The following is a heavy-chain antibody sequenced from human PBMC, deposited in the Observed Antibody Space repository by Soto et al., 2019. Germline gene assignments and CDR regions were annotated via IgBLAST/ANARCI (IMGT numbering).Heavy chain of an antibody. CDR2: IYPGDSDT. CDR3: ARQYYGSGSYSYYYGMDV. Sequence: GESLKISCKGSGYSFTSYWIGWVRQMPGKGLEWMGIIYPGDSDTRYSPSFQGQVTISADKAISTAYLQWSSLKASDTAMYYCARQYYGSGSYSYYYGMDVWGQGTTVTVSS. CDR1: GYSFTSYW. D-gene: IGHD3-10*01. J-gene: IGHJ6*02. V-gene: IGHV5-51*01.